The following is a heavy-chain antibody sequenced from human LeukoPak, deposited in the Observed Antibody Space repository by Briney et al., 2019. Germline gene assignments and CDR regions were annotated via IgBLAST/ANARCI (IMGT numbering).Heavy chain of an antibody. Sequence: GASVTVSFTASGYTFTSYGISWVRQAPGQGLEWMGWISAYNGNTNYAQKLQGRVTMTTDTSTSTAYMELRSLRSDDTAVYYCARVYGQWLALAPFDYWGQGTLVTVSS. V-gene: IGHV1-18*01. CDR3: ARVYGQWLALAPFDY. CDR2: ISAYNGNT. J-gene: IGHJ4*02. D-gene: IGHD6-19*01. CDR1: GYTFTSYG.